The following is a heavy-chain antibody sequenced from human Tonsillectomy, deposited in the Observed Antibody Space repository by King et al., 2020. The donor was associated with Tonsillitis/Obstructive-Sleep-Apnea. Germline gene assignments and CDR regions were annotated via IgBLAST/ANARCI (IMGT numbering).Heavy chain of an antibody. D-gene: IGHD2-2*01. CDR3: ARMRSTSCLGDY. CDR2: IDWDDNK. J-gene: IGHJ4*02. Sequence: TLKESGPALVKHTQTLTLTCTFSGFSLTNSGMCVSWIRQPPGKALEWLARIDWDDNKYYSTSLKTRLTISKDTSKNQVVLTMTNMDPVDTATYYCARMRSTSCLGDYWGQGTLVTVSS. CDR1: GFSLTNSGMC. V-gene: IGHV2-70*11.